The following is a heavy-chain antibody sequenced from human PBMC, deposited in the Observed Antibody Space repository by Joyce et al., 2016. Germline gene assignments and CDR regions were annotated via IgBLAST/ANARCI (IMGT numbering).Heavy chain of an antibody. CDR1: GASISHSY. CDR3: ARDPKVTSNYFDS. J-gene: IGHJ4*02. Sequence: QVQLQESGPGLVKPSETLSLTCSVSGASISHSYWSWIRLPAGKGLEWIGRTYFTGTSDYNPSLKRRVTMSLDTSKNHFSLKMTSLTAADTAVYYCARDPKVTSNYFDSWGQGILVTVSS. V-gene: IGHV4-4*07. CDR2: TYFTGTS. D-gene: IGHD2-21*02.